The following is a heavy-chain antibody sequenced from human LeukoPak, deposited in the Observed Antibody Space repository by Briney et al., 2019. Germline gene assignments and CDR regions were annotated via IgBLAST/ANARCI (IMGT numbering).Heavy chain of an antibody. J-gene: IGHJ4*02. CDR1: GFIFSNYA. V-gene: IGHV3-23*01. D-gene: IGHD3-10*01. Sequence: GGSLRLSCATSGFIFSNYAVNWVRQAPGKGLEWVSNISGSGGSTYYADSVKGRFTISRDNSKNTLYLQMNSLRAEDTAVYYCAKDPAGGRGELLGFDYWGQGTLVTVSS. CDR2: ISGSGGST. CDR3: AKDPAGGRGELLGFDY.